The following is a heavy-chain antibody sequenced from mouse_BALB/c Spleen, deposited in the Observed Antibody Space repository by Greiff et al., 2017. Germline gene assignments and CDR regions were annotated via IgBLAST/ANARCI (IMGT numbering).Heavy chain of an antibody. V-gene: IGHV5-17*02. CDR2: ISSGSSTI. CDR1: GFTFSSFG. D-gene: IGHD2-3*01. CDR3: ARSLYDGYYDAMDY. J-gene: IGHJ4*01. Sequence: EVHLVESGGGLVQPGGSRKLSCAASGFTFSSFGMHWVRQAPEKGLEWVAYISSGSSTIYYADTVKGRFTISRDNPKNTLFLQMTSLRSEDTAMYYCARSLYDGYYDAMDYWGQGTSVTVSS.